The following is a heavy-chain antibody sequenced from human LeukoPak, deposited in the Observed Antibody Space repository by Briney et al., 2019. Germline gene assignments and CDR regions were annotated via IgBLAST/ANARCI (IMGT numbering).Heavy chain of an antibody. Sequence: SETLSLTCTVSGGSISSYYWSWIRQPPGKGLEWIGYIYYSGSTKYNPSLKSRVTRSVDTSKNQFSLKMSSVTAADTAVYYCARNHGSGRGEWFDPWGQGTLVTVSS. CDR3: ARNHGSGRGEWFDP. D-gene: IGHD3-10*01. V-gene: IGHV4-59*01. CDR2: IYYSGST. J-gene: IGHJ5*02. CDR1: GGSISSYY.